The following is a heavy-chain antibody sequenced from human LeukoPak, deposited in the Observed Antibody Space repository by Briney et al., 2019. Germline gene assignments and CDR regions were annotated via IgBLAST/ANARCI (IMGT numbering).Heavy chain of an antibody. CDR1: GFTFSSYA. CDR3: ARDWIVGATPGYYFDY. Sequence: PGRSLRLSCAASGFTFSSYAMHWVRQAPGKGLEWVAVISYDGSNKYYADSVKGRFTISRDNPKNTLYLQMNSLRAEDTAVYYCARDWIVGATPGYYFDYWGQGTLVTVSS. CDR2: ISYDGSNK. V-gene: IGHV3-30-3*01. J-gene: IGHJ4*02. D-gene: IGHD1-26*01.